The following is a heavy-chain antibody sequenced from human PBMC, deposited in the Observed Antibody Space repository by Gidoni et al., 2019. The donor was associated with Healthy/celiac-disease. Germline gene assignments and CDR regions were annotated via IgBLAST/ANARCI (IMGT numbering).Heavy chain of an antibody. J-gene: IGHJ2*01. V-gene: IGHV4-39*01. CDR1: GGSISSSSYY. CDR3: ASPGRDGDYDLAWYFDL. CDR2: IYYSGST. D-gene: IGHD4-17*01. Sequence: QLQLQESGPGLVKPSETLSLTCTVPGGSISSSSYYWGWIRQPPGKGLEWIGSIYYSGSTYYNPSLKSRVTISVDTSKNQFSLKLSSVTAADTAVYYCASPGRDGDYDLAWYFDLWGRGTLVTVSS.